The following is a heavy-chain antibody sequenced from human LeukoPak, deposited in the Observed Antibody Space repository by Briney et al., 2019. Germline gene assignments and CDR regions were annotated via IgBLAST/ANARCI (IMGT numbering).Heavy chain of an antibody. CDR2: INPSGGSA. J-gene: IGHJ5*02. V-gene: IGHV1-46*01. CDR3: ARSQRVRGGNNWFDP. Sequence: ASVKVSCKASGYTFTSYYMHWVRQAPGQGLEWMGIINPSGGSASYAQKFQGRVTMTRDMSTSTVYMELSSLRSEDTAVYYCARSQRVRGGNNWFDPWGQGTLVTVSS. CDR1: GYTFTSYY. D-gene: IGHD6-13*01.